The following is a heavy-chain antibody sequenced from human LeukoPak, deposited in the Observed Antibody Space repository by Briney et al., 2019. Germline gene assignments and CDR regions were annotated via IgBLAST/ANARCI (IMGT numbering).Heavy chain of an antibody. CDR3: SRDRSGSYY. D-gene: IGHD1-26*01. CDR1: GFTFSNYG. CDR2: IHDSDDTT. Sequence: PGRSLRLSCAASGFTFSNYGMHWVRQAPGKGLEWVSTIHDSDDTTFYAESVKGRFTISRDNSKNTLYLQMNSLRAEDTATYHCSRDRSGSYYWGQGILVAVSS. J-gene: IGHJ4*02. V-gene: IGHV3-23*01.